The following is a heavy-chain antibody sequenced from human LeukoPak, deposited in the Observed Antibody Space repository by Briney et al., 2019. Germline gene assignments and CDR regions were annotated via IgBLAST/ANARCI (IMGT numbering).Heavy chain of an antibody. CDR2: IYYSGST. J-gene: IGHJ5*02. CDR1: GGSSSSNY. V-gene: IGHV4-59*12. Sequence: SETLSLTCTVSGGSSSSNYWSWIRQPPGKGLEWIGYIYYSGSTNYNPSLKSRVTISVDTSKNQFSLKLSSVTAADTAVYYCARDSVVSWFDPWGQGTLVTVSS. D-gene: IGHD2-15*01. CDR3: ARDSVVSWFDP.